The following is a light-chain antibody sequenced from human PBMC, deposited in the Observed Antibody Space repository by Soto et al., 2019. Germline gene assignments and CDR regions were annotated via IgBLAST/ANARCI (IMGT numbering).Light chain of an antibody. CDR1: QSVSSSY. CDR2: GAS. Sequence: EIVLTQSPGTLSLSPGERATLSCRASQSVSSSYLAWYQQKPGQAPRLLIYGASSRATGIPDRFSGSGSGTDFTLNISRLEPEDFAVYYCQQYGSSQGWTFGQGTKVEIK. V-gene: IGKV3-20*01. CDR3: QQYGSSQGWT. J-gene: IGKJ1*01.